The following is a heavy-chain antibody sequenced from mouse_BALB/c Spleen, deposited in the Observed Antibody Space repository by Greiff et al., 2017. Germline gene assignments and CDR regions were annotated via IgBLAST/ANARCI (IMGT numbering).Heavy chain of an antibody. D-gene: IGHD2-3*01. CDR2: ISYSGST. CDR3: ARDDGYYFLAY. Sequence: EVKLMESGPGLVKPSQSLSLTCTVTGYSITSDYAWNWIRQFPGNKLEWMGYISYSGSTSYNPSLKSRISITRDTSKNQFFLQLNSVTTEDTATYYCARDDGYYFLAYWGQGTLVTVSA. J-gene: IGHJ3*01. CDR1: GYSITSDYA. V-gene: IGHV3-2*02.